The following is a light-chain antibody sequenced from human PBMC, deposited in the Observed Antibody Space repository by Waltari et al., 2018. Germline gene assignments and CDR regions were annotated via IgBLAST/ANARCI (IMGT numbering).Light chain of an antibody. V-gene: IGKV3-15*01. Sequence: EIVMTQSPGILSASPGESVTLFCRASQSVRTNIAWYRQKPGHLPRLVMYGASTRATCVSDRFSGSGYGTEFTLTITSLLSEDFATYYCQQFDDWHPLTFGGGTRVEL. J-gene: IGKJ4*02. CDR3: QQFDDWHPLT. CDR2: GAS. CDR1: QSVRTN.